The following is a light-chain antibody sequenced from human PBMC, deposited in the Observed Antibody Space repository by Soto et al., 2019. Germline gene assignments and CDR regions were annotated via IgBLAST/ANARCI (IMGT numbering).Light chain of an antibody. Sequence: QSALTQPASVSGSPGQSITISCTGTSSDVGGYYYVSWYQQLPGKAPQLMIYEVSNRPSGVSNRFSDSKSGNTASLTISRLQAEDEADYYCSSYRSSSTKVVFGGGTKVTVL. J-gene: IGLJ2*01. CDR1: SSDVGGYYY. V-gene: IGLV2-14*01. CDR3: SSYRSSSTKVV. CDR2: EVS.